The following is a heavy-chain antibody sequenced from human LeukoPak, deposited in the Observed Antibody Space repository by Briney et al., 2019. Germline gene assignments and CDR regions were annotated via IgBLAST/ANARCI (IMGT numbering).Heavy chain of an antibody. CDR1: GGSISSGSYY. D-gene: IGHD3-3*01. V-gene: IGHV4-61*02. CDR2: IYTSGST. J-gene: IGHJ5*02. CDR3: ARDLHGDWFDP. Sequence: SQTLSLICTVSGGSISSGSYYWSWIRQPAGKGLEWIGRIYTSGSTNYNPSLKSRVIISVDTSKNQFSLKLSSVTAADTAVYYCARDLHGDWFDPWGQGTLVTVSS.